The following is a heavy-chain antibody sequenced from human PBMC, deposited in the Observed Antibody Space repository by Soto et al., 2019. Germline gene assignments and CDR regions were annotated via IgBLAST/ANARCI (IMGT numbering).Heavy chain of an antibody. CDR3: ARITYYYDSSGYYPGYFQH. Sequence: SETLSLTCTVSGGSISSGDYYWSWIRQPPGKGLEWIGYIYYSGSTYYNPSLKSRVTISVDTSKNQFSLKLSSVTAADTAVYYCARITYYYDSSGYYPGYFQHWGQGTLVTSPQ. J-gene: IGHJ1*01. CDR1: GGSISSGDYY. CDR2: IYYSGST. V-gene: IGHV4-30-4*01. D-gene: IGHD3-22*01.